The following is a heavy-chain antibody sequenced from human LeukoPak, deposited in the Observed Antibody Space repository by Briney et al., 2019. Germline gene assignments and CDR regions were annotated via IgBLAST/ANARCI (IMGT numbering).Heavy chain of an antibody. D-gene: IGHD3-10*01. CDR1: GFTFRNYV. CDR3: AREGYYGSGSPPSLYFDY. CDR2: TSSDLNVK. V-gene: IGHV3-30-3*01. Sequence: GGSLRLSCAASGFTFRNYVIHWVRQAPGKGLEWVAVTSSDLNVKLYAGSVKGRFTISRDNSRSTLYLQMNSLRPEDTAIYYCAREGYYGSGSPPSLYFDYWGQGTLVTVSS. J-gene: IGHJ4*02.